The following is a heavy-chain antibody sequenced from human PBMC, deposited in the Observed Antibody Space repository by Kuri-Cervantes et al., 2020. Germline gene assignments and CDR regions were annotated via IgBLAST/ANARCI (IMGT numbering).Heavy chain of an antibody. CDR1: GGTFNSYA. Sequence: SVKVSCKASGGTFNSYAISWVRQAPGQGLEWMGGIIPIFGTANYAQKFQGRVTITADESTSTAYMELSSLRSEDTAVYYCARTVSGRSSYKFDYWGQGTLVTVSS. V-gene: IGHV1-69*13. CDR3: ARTVSGRSSYKFDY. CDR2: IIPIFGTA. D-gene: IGHD6-6*01. J-gene: IGHJ4*02.